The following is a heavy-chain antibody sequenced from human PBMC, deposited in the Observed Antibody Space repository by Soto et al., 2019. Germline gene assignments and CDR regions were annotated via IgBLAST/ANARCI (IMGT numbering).Heavy chain of an antibody. CDR3: ARDLGGDGYNSPGYGMDV. Sequence: QVQLVQSGAEVKKPGSSVKVSCKASGGTFSSYAISWVRQAPGQGLEWMGGIIPIFGTANYAQKFQGRVTITADESTSTAYMELSSLRSEDTAVYYCARDLGGDGYNSPGYGMDVWGQGTTVTVSS. V-gene: IGHV1-69*12. D-gene: IGHD3-16*01. CDR1: GGTFSSYA. CDR2: IIPIFGTA. J-gene: IGHJ6*02.